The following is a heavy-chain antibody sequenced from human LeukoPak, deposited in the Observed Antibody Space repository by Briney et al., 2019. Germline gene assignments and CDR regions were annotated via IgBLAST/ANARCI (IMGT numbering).Heavy chain of an antibody. D-gene: IGHD2-21*01. CDR3: ARLKSILAAD. J-gene: IGHJ4*02. V-gene: IGHV4-38-2*01. CDR2: IYHSGST. CDR1: GYSISSGYY. Sequence: SETLSLTCAVSGYSISSGYYWGWIRPPPGKGLEGIGSIYHSGSTFYHPSHKSLVTISVDTSKNQLSLKLTSVTAADTAVYYCARLKSILAADWGQGTLVTVSS.